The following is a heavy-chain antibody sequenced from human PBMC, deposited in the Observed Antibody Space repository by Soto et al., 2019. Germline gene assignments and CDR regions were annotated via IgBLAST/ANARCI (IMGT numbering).Heavy chain of an antibody. CDR2: IHSSGST. J-gene: IGHJ4*02. CDR1: GDSVTSHTYY. Sequence: SETLSLTCIVSGDSVTSHTYYWTWIRQPPGGGLEWLGYIHSSGSTNYSPSLKSRVTMSLDTSKNEFSLKFTSVTAADTAVYYCARDIRGSSRAFDCWGQGTLVTVSS. D-gene: IGHD5-18*01. CDR3: ARDIRGSSRAFDC. V-gene: IGHV4-61*01.